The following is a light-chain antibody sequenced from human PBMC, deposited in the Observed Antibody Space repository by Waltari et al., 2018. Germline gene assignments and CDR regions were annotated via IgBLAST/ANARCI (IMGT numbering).Light chain of an antibody. CDR2: VGS. CDR3: MQSLRALWT. Sequence: IARRACQGWLQRNGYKYLEWYLEKPGQSPEILSDVGSDLAYGVPDRFSGSGAGTDFTRKISRVEAEDVGVYCCMQSLRALWTSGQGTKVEIK. V-gene: IGKV2-28*01. CDR1: QGWLQRNGYKY. J-gene: IGKJ1*01.